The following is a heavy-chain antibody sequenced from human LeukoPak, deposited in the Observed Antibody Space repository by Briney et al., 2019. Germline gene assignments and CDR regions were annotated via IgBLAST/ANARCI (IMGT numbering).Heavy chain of an antibody. CDR2: INHSGST. Sequence: SETLSLTCAVYGGSFSGYYWSWIRQPPGKGLEWIGEINHSGSTNYNPSLKSRVTISVDTSKNQFSLKLSSVTAADTAVYFCARDIWGNSAWGQGTLVTVSS. D-gene: IGHD3-16*01. CDR1: GGSFSGYY. CDR3: ARDIWGNSA. V-gene: IGHV4-34*01. J-gene: IGHJ5*02.